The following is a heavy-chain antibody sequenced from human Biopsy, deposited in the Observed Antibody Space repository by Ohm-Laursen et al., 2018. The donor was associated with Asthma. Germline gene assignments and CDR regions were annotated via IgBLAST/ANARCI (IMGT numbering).Heavy chain of an antibody. CDR3: AREATSGEVPFGYFYALDV. D-gene: IGHD2-2*01. CDR2: INPFGGSS. Sequence: GASVKVSCKASGYTFTSYYMHRVRQAPGHGLEWMGMINPFGGSSNFAQKFQGRLTMTRDTSTRTVYMELSSLRSEDTAVYYCAREATSGEVPFGYFYALDVWGEGTTVTVSS. J-gene: IGHJ6*04. CDR1: GYTFTSYY. V-gene: IGHV1-46*01.